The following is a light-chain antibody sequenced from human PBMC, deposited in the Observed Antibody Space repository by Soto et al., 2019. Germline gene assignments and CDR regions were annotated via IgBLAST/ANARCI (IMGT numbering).Light chain of an antibody. J-gene: IGLJ1*01. V-gene: IGLV2-11*01. CDR1: SSDVGGYNY. Sequence: QSVLTQPGSVSGSPGQSVTISCTGTSSDVGGYNYVSWYQQHPGKAPKLMIYDVSKRPSGVPDRFSGSKSGNTASLTISGLQAEDEADYYCCSYAGSYTYVFGTG. CDR3: CSYAGSYTYV. CDR2: DVS.